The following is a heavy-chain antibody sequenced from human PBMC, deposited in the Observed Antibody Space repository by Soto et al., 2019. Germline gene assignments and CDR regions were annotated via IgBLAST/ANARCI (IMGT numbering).Heavy chain of an antibody. V-gene: IGHV1-18*01. CDR1: GYRFTSYG. J-gene: IGHJ6*02. CDR3: ARGGYYDSSGSRNYHYYGMNV. D-gene: IGHD3-22*01. Sequence: QAQLVQSGPEVKKPGASVKVSCKASGYRFTSYGISWVRQAPGQGLEWLGWISAYDDNTKYAQTLQGRVSMSTDTSTNTAYMVLRDLRSDATDMYYCARGGYYDSSGSRNYHYYGMNVWGQGTTVTVSS. CDR2: ISAYDDNT.